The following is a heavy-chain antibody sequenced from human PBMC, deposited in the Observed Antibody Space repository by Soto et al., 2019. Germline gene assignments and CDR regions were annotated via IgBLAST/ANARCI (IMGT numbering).Heavy chain of an antibody. CDR3: ARDRGYDAPDYYYHAMDV. J-gene: IGHJ6*02. CDR1: GFTFRTYT. D-gene: IGHD3-10*01. Sequence: PGGSLRLSCISSGFTFRTYTMNWVRQAPGKGLEWVSGIRGFSPYTFYAESVKGRFTISRDNAKNSLYLQMDSLRAEDTAVYYCARDRGYDAPDYYYHAMDVWGQGTTVTVSS. CDR2: IRGFSPYT. V-gene: IGHV3-21*01.